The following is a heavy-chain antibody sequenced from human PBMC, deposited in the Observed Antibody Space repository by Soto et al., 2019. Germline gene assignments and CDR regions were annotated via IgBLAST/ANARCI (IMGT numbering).Heavy chain of an antibody. Sequence: LRLSCTASGFTVSSCEMNWVRQAPGKGLEWVSYINTGGVTFYTDSVKGRFTISRDNAQNSLLLQMNRLRAEDTAVYYCTRDKGDKVAYGMDVWGQGTTVTVSS. CDR2: INTGGVTF. J-gene: IGHJ6*02. D-gene: IGHD3-16*01. V-gene: IGHV3-48*03. CDR1: GFTVSSCE. CDR3: TRDKGDKVAYGMDV.